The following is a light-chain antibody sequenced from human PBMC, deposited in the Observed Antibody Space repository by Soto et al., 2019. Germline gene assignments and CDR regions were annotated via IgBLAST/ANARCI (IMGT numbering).Light chain of an antibody. J-gene: IGKJ1*01. Sequence: DIQMTQSPSSLSASVGDRVTITCRASQSISSYLNWYQQKPGKAPKLLIYAASSLQSGVPSRFSGSGSGTDVTLTISSLQPEDVATYYCQQSYSTLWTFGQGTKVEIK. CDR1: QSISSY. CDR3: QQSYSTLWT. V-gene: IGKV1-39*01. CDR2: AAS.